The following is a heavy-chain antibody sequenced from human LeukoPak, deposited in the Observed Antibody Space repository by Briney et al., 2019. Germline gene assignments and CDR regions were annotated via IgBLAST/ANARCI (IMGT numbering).Heavy chain of an antibody. CDR3: AKGRPPTGASPRPWDFNY. D-gene: IGHD1-26*01. V-gene: IGHV3-21*01. Sequence: AGGSLRLSCAASGFIFSSYSMNWVRQAPGKGLEWVSSISSSSSYIYYADSLKGRFTISRDDSKNTLYLQMNSLRVEDTAVYYCAKGRPPTGASPRPWDFNYWGQGTLVTVSS. J-gene: IGHJ4*02. CDR2: ISSSSSYI. CDR1: GFIFSSYS.